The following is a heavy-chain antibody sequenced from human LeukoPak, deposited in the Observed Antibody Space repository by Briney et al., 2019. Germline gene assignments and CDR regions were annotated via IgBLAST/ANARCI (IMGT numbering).Heavy chain of an antibody. CDR2: IDYDGSIT. CDR3: VKDLGGNYDY. Sequence: GGSLRLSCAASGFTFSSYWIHWVRKVPGKGLVWVSRIDYDGSITNYADSVKGRFTISRDNARNTLYLQMNSLRVDDTAVYYCVKDLGGNYDYWGQGTLVTVSS. D-gene: IGHD1-7*01. J-gene: IGHJ4*02. CDR1: GFTFSSYW. V-gene: IGHV3-74*01.